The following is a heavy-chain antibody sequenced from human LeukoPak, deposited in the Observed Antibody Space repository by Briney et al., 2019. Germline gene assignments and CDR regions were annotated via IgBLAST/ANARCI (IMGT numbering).Heavy chain of an antibody. CDR2: IIPILGIA. Sequence: SVKVSCKASGGTFSSYTISWVRQAPGQGLERMGRIIPILGIANYAQKFQGRVTITADKSTSTAYMELSSLSSEDTAVYYCASPRALYCSSTSCQTANGAFDIWGQGTMVTVSS. J-gene: IGHJ3*02. CDR3: ASPRALYCSSTSCQTANGAFDI. CDR1: GGTFSSYT. V-gene: IGHV1-69*02. D-gene: IGHD2-2*01.